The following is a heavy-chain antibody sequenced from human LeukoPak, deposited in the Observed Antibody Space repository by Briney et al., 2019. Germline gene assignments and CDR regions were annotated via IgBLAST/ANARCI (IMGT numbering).Heavy chain of an antibody. D-gene: IGHD6-13*01. J-gene: IGHJ4*02. CDR3: ANGFSSSSWYYFDY. CDR1: GFTFSRYS. V-gene: IGHV3-48*04. Sequence: GGSLRLSCAASGFTFSRYSMNWVRQAPGKGLEWVSYISSSSSTIYYADSVKGRFTISRDNAKNSLYLQMNSLRAEDAALYYCANGFSSSSWYYFDYWGQGTLVTVSS. CDR2: ISSSSSTI.